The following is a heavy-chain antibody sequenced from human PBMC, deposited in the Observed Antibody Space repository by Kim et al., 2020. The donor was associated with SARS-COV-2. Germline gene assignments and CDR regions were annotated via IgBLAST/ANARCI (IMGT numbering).Heavy chain of an antibody. CDR2: INPSGGST. CDR3: ARDLAYCGVDCYSGIAY. D-gene: IGHD2-21*02. J-gene: IGHJ4*01. CDR1: GYTFTSYY. Sequence: ASVKVSCKASGYTFTSYYIHWVRQAPGQGLEWMGIINPSGGSTTYAQNLQGRVTMTKDTSTNTVYMELSSLRSEDTAVYYCARDLAYCGVDCYSGIAYWG. V-gene: IGHV1-46*04.